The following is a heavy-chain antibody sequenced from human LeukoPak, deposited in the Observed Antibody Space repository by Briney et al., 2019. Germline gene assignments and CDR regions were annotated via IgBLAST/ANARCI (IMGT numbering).Heavy chain of an antibody. D-gene: IGHD3-22*01. CDR1: GYTVTSYG. V-gene: IGHV1-18*01. CDR3: ARTPYYYDSSGPSSTDYYYGMDV. CDR2: ISAYNGNT. Sequence: ASVKVSCKASGYTVTSYGISWVRQAPGQGLEWMGWISAYNGNTNYAQKLQGRVTMTTDTSTSTAYMELRSLRSDDTVVYYCARTPYYYDSSGPSSTDYYYGMDVWGQGTTVTVSS. J-gene: IGHJ6*02.